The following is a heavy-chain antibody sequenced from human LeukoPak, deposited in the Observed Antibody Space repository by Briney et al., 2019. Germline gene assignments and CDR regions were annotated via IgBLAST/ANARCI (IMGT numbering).Heavy chain of an antibody. J-gene: IGHJ4*02. CDR3: AKGGGIAAAIFDY. V-gene: IGHV3-23*01. CDR2: ISGSGGST. CDR1: GFTFSSYA. D-gene: IGHD6-13*01. Sequence: GGSLRLSCAASGFTFSSYAMSWVRQDPGKRLEWVSAISGSGGSTYYADSVKGRFTISRDNSKNTLYLQMNSLRAEDTAVYYCAKGGGIAAAIFDYWGQGTLLTVSS.